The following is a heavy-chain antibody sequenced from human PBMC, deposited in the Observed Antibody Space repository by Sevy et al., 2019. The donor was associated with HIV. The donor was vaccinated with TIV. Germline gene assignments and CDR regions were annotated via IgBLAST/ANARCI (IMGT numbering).Heavy chain of an antibody. V-gene: IGHV4-38-2*01. D-gene: IGHD6-19*01. CDR3: ARPIAVAGTGWFDP. CDR1: GYSISSGYY. J-gene: IGHJ5*02. CDR2: IYHSGST. Sequence: SETLSLTCAVSGYSISSGYYWSWIRQPPGKGLEWIGSIYHSGSTYYNPSLKSRVTISVDTSKNQFSLKLSSVTAADTAVYYCARPIAVAGTGWFDPWGQGTLVTVSS.